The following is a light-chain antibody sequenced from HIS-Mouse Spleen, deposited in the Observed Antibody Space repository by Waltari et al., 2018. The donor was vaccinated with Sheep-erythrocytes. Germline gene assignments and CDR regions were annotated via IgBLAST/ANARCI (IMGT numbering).Light chain of an antibody. CDR1: QSVLYSSNNKNY. CDR3: QQYYSTLT. Sequence: DIVMTQSPDYLAVSLGERATINCKSSQSVLYSSNNKNYLAWYQQKPGQPPKLLIYWASTRESGVPDRFSGSGSGTDFTLTISSLQDEDVAVYYCQQYYSTLTFGGGTKVEIK. V-gene: IGKV4-1*01. CDR2: WAS. J-gene: IGKJ4*01.